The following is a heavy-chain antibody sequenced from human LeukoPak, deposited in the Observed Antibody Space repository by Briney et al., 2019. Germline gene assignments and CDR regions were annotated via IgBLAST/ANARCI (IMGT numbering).Heavy chain of an antibody. CDR3: AKVPYYYDSSGYFNI. V-gene: IGHV3-23*01. J-gene: IGHJ3*02. D-gene: IGHD3-22*01. CDR1: GFTFSSYA. CDR2: ISGSGGST. Sequence: PGGSLRLSCAASGFTFSSYAMSWVRQAPGKGLEWVPAISGSGGSTYYADSVKGRFTISRDNSKNTLYLQMNSLRAEDTAVYYCAKVPYYYDSSGYFNIWGQGTMVTVSS.